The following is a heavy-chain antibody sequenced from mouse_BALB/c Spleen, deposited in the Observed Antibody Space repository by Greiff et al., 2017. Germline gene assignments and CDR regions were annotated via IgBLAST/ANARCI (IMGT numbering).Heavy chain of an antibody. D-gene: IGHD2-1*01. CDR2: IYPGSGST. CDR3: TRGAYGSYDY. Sequence: LQQPGSELVRPGASVKLSCKASGYTFTSYWMHWVKQRHGQGLEWIGNIYPGSGSTNYDEKFKSKGTLTVDTSSSTAYMHLSSLTSEDSAVYYSTRGAYGSYDYWGQGTTLTVAA. J-gene: IGHJ2*01. V-gene: IGHV1S22*01. CDR1: GYTFTSYW.